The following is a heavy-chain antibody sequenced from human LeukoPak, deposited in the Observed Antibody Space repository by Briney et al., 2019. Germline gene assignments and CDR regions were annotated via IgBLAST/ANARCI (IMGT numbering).Heavy chain of an antibody. J-gene: IGHJ6*02. V-gene: IGHV7-4-1*02. Sequence: ASVKVSCKASGYTFTSYAMNWVRQAPGQGLEWMGWINTNTGNPTYAQGFTGRFVFSLDTSVSTAYLQISSLKAEDTAVYYCARGPPLLWFGEGGMDVWGQGTTVTVSS. CDR1: GYTFTSYA. CDR3: ARGPPLLWFGEGGMDV. CDR2: INTNTGNP. D-gene: IGHD3-10*01.